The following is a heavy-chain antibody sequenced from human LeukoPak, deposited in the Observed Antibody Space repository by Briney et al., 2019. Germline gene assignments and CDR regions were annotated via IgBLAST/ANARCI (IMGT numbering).Heavy chain of an antibody. J-gene: IGHJ6*02. CDR2: INHSGST. Sequence: SETLSLTCAVYGRSFSGYYWSWIRQPPGKGLEWIGEINHSGSTNYNPSLKSRVTISADTSKNQFSLKLRSVTAADTAVYYCARGLRIYCSGGSCYAHYYYYGMDVWGQGTTVTVSS. V-gene: IGHV4-34*01. D-gene: IGHD2-15*01. CDR1: GRSFSGYY. CDR3: ARGLRIYCSGGSCYAHYYYYGMDV.